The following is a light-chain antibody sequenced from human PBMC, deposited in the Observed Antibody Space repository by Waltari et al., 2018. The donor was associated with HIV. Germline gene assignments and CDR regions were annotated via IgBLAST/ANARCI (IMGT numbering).Light chain of an antibody. J-gene: IGKJ5*01. CDR1: QSVSGSY. CDR3: QQYGSSPPVT. Sequence: GLTQSPGTLSLSPGERATLSCRASQSVSGSYLAWYQKKPGQAPRLLIDGASSRATGIPDRFSGSGSGTDFTLTISRLEPEDFAVYYCQQYGSSPPVTFGQGTRLEIK. V-gene: IGKV3-20*01. CDR2: GAS.